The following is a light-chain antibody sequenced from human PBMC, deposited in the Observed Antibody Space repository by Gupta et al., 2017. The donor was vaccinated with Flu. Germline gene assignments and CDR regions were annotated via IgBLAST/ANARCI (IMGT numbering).Light chain of an antibody. Sequence: PTSLSSSGGDTVTITCQASHVIVNFLNWYQQIPGKAPKLLIFDASTVETGVPTRFSGRGSGTEFSFTISVLQPDDFVTYCCQQDEYLPVTFGQGTKVEI. CDR3: QQDEYLPVT. CDR2: DAS. J-gene: IGKJ2*01. CDR1: HVIVNF. V-gene: IGKV1-33*01.